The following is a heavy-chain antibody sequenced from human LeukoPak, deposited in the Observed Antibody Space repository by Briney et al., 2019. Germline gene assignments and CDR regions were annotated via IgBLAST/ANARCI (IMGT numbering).Heavy chain of an antibody. CDR3: ARGGKVRGVKKVEAADTFDY. CDR2: ISAYNGNT. D-gene: IGHD3-10*01. Sequence: ASVKVSCKASGYTFTSYGISWGRQAPGQGLEWMGWISAYNGNTNYAQKLQGRVTMTTDTSTSTAYMELRSLRSDDTAVYYCARGGKVRGVKKVEAADTFDYWGQGTLVTVSS. CDR1: GYTFTSYG. V-gene: IGHV1-18*01. J-gene: IGHJ4*02.